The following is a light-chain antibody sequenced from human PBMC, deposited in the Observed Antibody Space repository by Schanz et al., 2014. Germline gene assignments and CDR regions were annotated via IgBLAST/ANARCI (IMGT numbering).Light chain of an antibody. J-gene: IGKJ1*01. CDR2: GAS. Sequence: EIVMTQSPATLSVSPGERATLSCRASQSVSSNLAWYQQKPGQAPRLLIYGASTRATGIPARFSGGGSGTEFTLTISSLQSEDLAVYFCQQYDTWPRTFGQGTKVEI. CDR3: QQYDTWPRT. V-gene: IGKV3D-15*01. CDR1: QSVSSN.